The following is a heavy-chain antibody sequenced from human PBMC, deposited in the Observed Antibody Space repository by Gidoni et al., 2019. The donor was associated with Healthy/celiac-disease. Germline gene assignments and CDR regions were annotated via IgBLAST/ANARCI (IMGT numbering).Heavy chain of an antibody. Sequence: QVQLVQSGSEVKKPGASVKVSCQASGYTFTSSYMHWVRQAPGQGLEWMGIINPSGGSTSYAQKFQGRVTMTRDTSTSTVYMELSSLRSEDTAVYYCARSGYQLGAGFVEVGDYWGQGTLVTVSS. J-gene: IGHJ4*02. V-gene: IGHV1-46*01. CDR1: GYTFTSSY. CDR2: INPSGGST. CDR3: ARSGYQLGAGFVEVGDY. D-gene: IGHD2-2*01.